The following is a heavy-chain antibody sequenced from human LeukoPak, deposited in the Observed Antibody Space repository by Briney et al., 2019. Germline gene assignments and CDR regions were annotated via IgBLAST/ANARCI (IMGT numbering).Heavy chain of an antibody. Sequence: ASVKVSCKASGYTFTGYYMHWVRQAPGQGLEWMGWNNPNSGGTNYAQKFQGRVTMTRDTSISTAYMELSRLRSDDTAVYYCARGYCSSTSCYRYYYYMDVWGKGTTVTVSS. D-gene: IGHD2-2*01. J-gene: IGHJ6*03. CDR3: ARGYCSSTSCYRYYYYMDV. CDR1: GYTFTGYY. CDR2: NNPNSGGT. V-gene: IGHV1-2*02.